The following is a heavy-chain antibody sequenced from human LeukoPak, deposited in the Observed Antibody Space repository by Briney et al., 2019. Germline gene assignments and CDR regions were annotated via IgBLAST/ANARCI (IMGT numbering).Heavy chain of an antibody. V-gene: IGHV1-24*01. D-gene: IGHD4-23*01. CDR1: GYTFTDYY. CDR3: ATPMGNGYGGRKERPYFDY. CDR2: FDPEDGET. J-gene: IGHJ4*02. Sequence: GATVKVSCKASGYTFTDYYMHWIQQAPGKGLEWMGGFDPEDGETIYAQKFQGRVTMTEDTSTDTAYMELSSLRSEDTAVYYCATPMGNGYGGRKERPYFDYWGQGTLVTVSS.